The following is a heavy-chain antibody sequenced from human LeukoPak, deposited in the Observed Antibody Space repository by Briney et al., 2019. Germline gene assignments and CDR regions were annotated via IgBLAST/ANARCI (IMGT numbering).Heavy chain of an antibody. V-gene: IGHV1-18*04. J-gene: IGHJ4*02. D-gene: IGHD6-19*01. CDR2: ISAYNGNT. Sequence: GESLKISCKGSGYSFTSYWIGWVRQAPGQGLEWMGWISAYNGNTNYAQKLQGRVTMTTDTSTSTAYMELRSLRSDDTAVYYCARDFAVAGPDYWGQGTLVTVSS. CDR1: GYSFTSYW. CDR3: ARDFAVAGPDY.